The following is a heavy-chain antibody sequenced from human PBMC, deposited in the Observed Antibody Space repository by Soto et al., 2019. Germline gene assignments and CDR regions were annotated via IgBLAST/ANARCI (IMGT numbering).Heavy chain of an antibody. D-gene: IGHD3-10*01. V-gene: IGHV4-59*08. Sequence: QVQLQESGPGLVKPSETLSLTCTVSGGSISSYYWSWIRQPPGKGLECIGYIYYSGSTNYNPSLKRRVTMSVDTPKNQFFLKLNSVTAADTAVYYCARRGLFPNRGGLDYWGQGTLVTVSS. CDR2: IYYSGST. CDR3: ARRGLFPNRGGLDY. J-gene: IGHJ4*02. CDR1: GGSISSYY.